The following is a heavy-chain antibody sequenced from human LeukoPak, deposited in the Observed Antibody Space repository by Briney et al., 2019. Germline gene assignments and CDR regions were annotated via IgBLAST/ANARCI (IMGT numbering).Heavy chain of an antibody. Sequence: GGSLRLSCAASGFTVNRNYMIWVRQAPGKGLECVSVIYSGGTTWYADSVKGRFTISRDTNTLYLQMNSLRAEDTAVYYCAGKSDSLLVREGDCWGQGTLVTVSS. D-gene: IGHD3-10*01. J-gene: IGHJ4*02. CDR1: GFTVNRNY. CDR3: AGKSDSLLVREGDC. CDR2: IYSGGTT. V-gene: IGHV3-66*01.